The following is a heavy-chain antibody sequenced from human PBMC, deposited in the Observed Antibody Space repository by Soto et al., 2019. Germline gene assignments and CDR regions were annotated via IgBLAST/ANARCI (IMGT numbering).Heavy chain of an antibody. D-gene: IGHD2-2*01. CDR1: GFTFTTYT. V-gene: IGHV3-21*02. CDR3: ARDFVVVPAAIGDY. CDR2: ISGSSDNI. Sequence: EVQLVESGGALVKPGGSLRLSFAASGFTFTTYTMNWVRQAPGKGLEWVSSISGSSDNIYYADSVQGRFTISRDNAKTSLYLQMDSLRAEDTAVYYCARDFVVVPAAIGDYWGPGTLVTVSS. J-gene: IGHJ4*02.